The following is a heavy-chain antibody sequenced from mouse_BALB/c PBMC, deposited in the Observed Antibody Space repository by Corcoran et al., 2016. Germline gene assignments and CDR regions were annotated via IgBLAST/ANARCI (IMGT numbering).Heavy chain of an antibody. CDR3: ARSARATGPWFAY. V-gene: IGHV14-3*02. CDR2: IDPANGNT. J-gene: IGHJ3*01. CDR1: GFNIKDTY. Sequence: EVQLQQSGAELVKPGAAVKLSCTATGFNIKDTYRHWVKQRPEQGLEWIGRIDPANGNTKYDTKFQGKATITADTSSNTAYLQLSSLTSEDTAVYYCARSARATGPWFAYWGQGTLVTVSA. D-gene: IGHD3-1*01.